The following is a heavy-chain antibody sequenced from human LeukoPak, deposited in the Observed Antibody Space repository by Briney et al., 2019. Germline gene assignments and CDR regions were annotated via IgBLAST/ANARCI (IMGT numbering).Heavy chain of an antibody. V-gene: IGHV3-30*04. CDR1: GFTFSSNA. CDR2: ISYDGSNK. D-gene: IGHD3-10*01. J-gene: IGHJ4*02. CDR3: ARDRVTMVRGVMGGFDY. Sequence: PGRSLRLSCAASGFTFSSNAMHWVRQAPGKGLEWVAVISYDGSNKYYADSVKGRFTISRDNSKNTLYLQMNSLRAEDTAVYYCARDRVTMVRGVMGGFDYWGQGTLVTVSS.